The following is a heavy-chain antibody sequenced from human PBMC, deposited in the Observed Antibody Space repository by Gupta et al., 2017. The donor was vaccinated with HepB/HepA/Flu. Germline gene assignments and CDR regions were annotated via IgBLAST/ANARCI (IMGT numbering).Heavy chain of an antibody. D-gene: IGHD5-24*01. V-gene: IGHV3-21*01. J-gene: IGHJ5*01. Sequence: EVQLVESGGGLVKPGVSLRISCAASAFTSSPYRMHWVRQAPGKGLEWVSSISSSGNYLYYADSMKGRFTVSRDNARNSLFLEMKSLRAEDTAIYYCARYTSDGYNYDSWGQGTLVTVSS. CDR2: ISSSGNYL. CDR1: AFTSSPYR. CDR3: ARYTSDGYNYDS.